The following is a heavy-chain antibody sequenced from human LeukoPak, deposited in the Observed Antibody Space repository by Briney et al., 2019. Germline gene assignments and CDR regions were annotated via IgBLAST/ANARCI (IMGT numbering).Heavy chain of an antibody. CDR3: ARNKQATKYYYYYYMDV. CDR1: GYSISSGYY. D-gene: IGHD1-1*01. CDR2: IYHSGST. J-gene: IGHJ6*03. V-gene: IGHV4-38-2*02. Sequence: PSETLSLTCTVSGYSISSGYYWGWIRQPPGKGLEWIGSIYHSGSTYYNPSLKSRVTISVDTSKNQISLKLSSVTAADTAVYYCARNKQATKYYYYYYMDVWGKGTTVTVSS.